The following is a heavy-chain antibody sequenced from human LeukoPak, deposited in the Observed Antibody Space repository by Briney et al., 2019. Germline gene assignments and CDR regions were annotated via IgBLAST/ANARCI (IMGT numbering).Heavy chain of an antibody. J-gene: IGHJ4*02. D-gene: IGHD4-23*01. CDR1: GGSISSGDYY. CDR3: AREPGGLTEKNGAIDY. Sequence: SETLSLTCTVSGGSISSGDYYWSWIRQPPGKGLEWIGYIYYSGSTYYNPSLKSRVTISVDTSKNQFSLKLSSVTAADTAVYYCAREPGGLTEKNGAIDYWGQGTLVTVSS. V-gene: IGHV4-30-4*01. CDR2: IYYSGST.